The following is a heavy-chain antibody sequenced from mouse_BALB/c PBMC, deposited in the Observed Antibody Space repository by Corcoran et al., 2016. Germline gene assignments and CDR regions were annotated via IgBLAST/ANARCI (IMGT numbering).Heavy chain of an antibody. CDR2: INTYTGEP. D-gene: IGHD1-1*01. CDR1: GYTFPKYG. V-gene: IGHV9-3-1*01. CDR3: ARRYYGSSYWCFDV. Sequence: QIQLVQSGPELKKPGETVKISCKASGYTFPKYGMNWVKQAPGKGLKWMGWINTYTGEPTYADDFKGRFAFSLETSASTAYLQINNLKNEDTATYLCARRYYGSSYWCFDVWGAGPTVTVSS. J-gene: IGHJ1*01.